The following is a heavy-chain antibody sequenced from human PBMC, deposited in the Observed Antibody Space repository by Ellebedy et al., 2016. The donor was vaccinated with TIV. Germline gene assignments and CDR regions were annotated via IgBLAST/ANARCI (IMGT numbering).Heavy chain of an antibody. CDR2: IYSGGST. V-gene: IGHV3-66*01. CDR1: GFTVSSNY. Sequence: PGGSLRLSCAASGFTVSSNYMSWVRQAPGKGLEWVSVIYSGGSTYYADSVKSRFTISRDNSKNTLYLQMNSLRAEDTAVYYCARDSSGWYYYWGQGTLVTVSS. CDR3: ARDSSGWYYY. J-gene: IGHJ4*02. D-gene: IGHD6-19*01.